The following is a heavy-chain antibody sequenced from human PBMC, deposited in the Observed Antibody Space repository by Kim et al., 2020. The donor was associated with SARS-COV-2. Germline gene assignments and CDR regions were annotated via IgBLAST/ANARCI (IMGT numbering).Heavy chain of an antibody. D-gene: IGHD2-15*01. Sequence: GGSLRLSCAASGFTFSSYGMHWVRQAPGKGLEWVAVISYDGSNKYYADSVKGRFTISRDNSKNTLYLQMNSLRAEDTAVYYCARDRDIVVVVAAFTLDYWGQGTLVTVSS. CDR1: GFTFSSYG. J-gene: IGHJ4*02. CDR2: ISYDGSNK. CDR3: ARDRDIVVVVAAFTLDY. V-gene: IGHV3-33*05.